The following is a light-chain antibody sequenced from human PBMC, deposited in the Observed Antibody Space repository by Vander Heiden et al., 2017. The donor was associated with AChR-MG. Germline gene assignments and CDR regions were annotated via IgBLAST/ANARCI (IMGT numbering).Light chain of an antibody. J-gene: IGLJ2*01. CDR3: NSRDSSGNHLV. CDR2: GKN. Sequence: SSELTQDPAVSVALGQTVRTTCQGDSHRSYYASWYQQKPGQARILVIYGKNNRPSGIPDRFSGSSSGNTASLTITGAQAEDEADYYCNSRDSSGNHLVFGGGTKLTVL. V-gene: IGLV3-19*01. CDR1: SHRSYY.